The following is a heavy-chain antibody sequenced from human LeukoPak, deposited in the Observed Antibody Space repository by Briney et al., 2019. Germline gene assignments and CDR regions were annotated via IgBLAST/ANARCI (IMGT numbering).Heavy chain of an antibody. J-gene: IGHJ4*02. CDR2: ISSSSSTI. Sequence: PGGSLRLSCAASGFTFSSYSMNWVRQAPGKGLEWVSYISSSSSTIYYADSVKGRFTISRDNAKNSLYLQMNSPRAEDTAVYYCARGGDFWSGSCYDYWGQGTLVTVSS. V-gene: IGHV3-48*01. D-gene: IGHD3-3*01. CDR3: ARGGDFWSGSCYDY. CDR1: GFTFSSYS.